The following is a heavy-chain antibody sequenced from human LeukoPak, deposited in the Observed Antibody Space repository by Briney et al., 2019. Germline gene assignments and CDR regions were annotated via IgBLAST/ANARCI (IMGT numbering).Heavy chain of an antibody. V-gene: IGHV4-61*02. D-gene: IGHD3-16*01. CDR3: ARDKPGGTFDY. CDR2: IYTSGST. CDR1: GGSISSGNYY. J-gene: IGHJ4*02. Sequence: SETLSLTCTVSGGSISSGNYYWNWIRQPAGKGLEWIGRIYTSGSTNYNPSLKSRVTMSVDTSKNQFSLKLSSVTAADTAVYYCARDKPGGTFDYWGQGTLVTVSS.